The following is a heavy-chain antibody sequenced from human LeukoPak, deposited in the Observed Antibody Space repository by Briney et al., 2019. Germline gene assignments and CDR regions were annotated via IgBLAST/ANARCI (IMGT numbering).Heavy chain of an antibody. J-gene: IGHJ4*02. CDR1: GFTFSSYS. Sequence: GGSLRLSCAASGFTFSSYSMNWVRQAPGKGLEWVSSITSSSSYIYYADSVKGRFTISRDNAKNSLYLQMNSLRAEDTAVYYCARVYSRVGPFDYWGQGTLVTVSS. D-gene: IGHD5-18*01. CDR2: ITSSSSYI. CDR3: ARVYSRVGPFDY. V-gene: IGHV3-21*01.